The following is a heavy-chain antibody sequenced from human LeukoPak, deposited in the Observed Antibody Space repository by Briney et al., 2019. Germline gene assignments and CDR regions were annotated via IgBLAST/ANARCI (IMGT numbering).Heavy chain of an antibody. J-gene: IGHJ4*02. V-gene: IGHV4-34*01. Sequence: SETLSLTXAVYGGSFSGYYWSWIRQPPGKGLEWIGEINHSGSTNYNPSLKSRVTISVDTSKNQFSLKLSSVTAADTAVYYCARNPQDCSSTSCYFDYWGQGTLVTVSS. CDR2: INHSGST. D-gene: IGHD2-2*01. CDR1: GGSFSGYY. CDR3: ARNPQDCSSTSCYFDY.